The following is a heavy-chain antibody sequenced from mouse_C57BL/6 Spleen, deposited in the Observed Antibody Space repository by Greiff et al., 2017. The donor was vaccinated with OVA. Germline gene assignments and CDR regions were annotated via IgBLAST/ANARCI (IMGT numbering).Heavy chain of an antibody. D-gene: IGHD1-1*01. Sequence: EVKLQESGPVLVKPGASVKMSCKASGYTFTDYYMNWVKQSHGKSLEWIGVINPYNGGTSYNQKFKGKATLTVDKSSSTAYMELNSLTSEDSAVYYCARSTTGWFAYWGQGTLVTVSA. CDR3: ARSTTGWFAY. V-gene: IGHV1-19*01. CDR2: INPYNGGT. CDR1: GYTFTDYY. J-gene: IGHJ3*01.